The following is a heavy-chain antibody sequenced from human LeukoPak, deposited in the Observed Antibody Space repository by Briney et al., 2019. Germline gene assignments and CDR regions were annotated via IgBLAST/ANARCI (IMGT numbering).Heavy chain of an antibody. V-gene: IGHV3-74*01. CDR1: GFAFSSYW. D-gene: IGHD4-11*01. Sequence: GGSLRLSCAASGFAFSSYWMHWVRQVPGKGLVWVSRINPGGSSTAYADSVKGRFTISRDNAKNTLYLQINSLRAEDTAVYYCARSNQADDYWGQGTLVTVSS. J-gene: IGHJ4*02. CDR3: ARSNQADDY. CDR2: INPGGSST.